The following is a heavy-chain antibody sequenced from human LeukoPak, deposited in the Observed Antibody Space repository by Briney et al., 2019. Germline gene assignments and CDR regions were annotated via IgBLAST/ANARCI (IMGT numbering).Heavy chain of an antibody. CDR3: ASPWGRWFGELIWYFDL. Sequence: ASVKVSRKASGYTFTAYYIHWVRQAPGQGLGWMGWINLNSGGTNYAQRFQGRVTMTRDTSITTAYMELSRLRSDDTAVYYCASPWGRWFGELIWYFDLWGRGTLVTVSS. D-gene: IGHD3-10*01. CDR1: GYTFTAYY. V-gene: IGHV1-2*02. J-gene: IGHJ2*01. CDR2: INLNSGGT.